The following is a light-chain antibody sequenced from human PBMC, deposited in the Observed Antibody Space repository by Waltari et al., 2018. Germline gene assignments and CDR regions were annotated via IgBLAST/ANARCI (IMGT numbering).Light chain of an antibody. V-gene: IGKV3-11*01. CDR3: QQRSNWPLT. CDR2: DTS. CDR1: QFVSSN. J-gene: IGKJ4*01. Sequence: EIVLTQFPATLSLSPGERATLSCRASQFVSSNLAWYQQKPGQAPRLLIYDTSSRATGIPARFSGSGSGTEFTLTISSLEPEDSAVYYCQQRSNWPLTFGGGTKVEIK.